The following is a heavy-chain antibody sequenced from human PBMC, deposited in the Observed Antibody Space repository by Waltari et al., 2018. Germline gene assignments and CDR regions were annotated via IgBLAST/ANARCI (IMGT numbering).Heavy chain of an antibody. CDR2: LSSSISYI. CDR3: ARSFYGGNRYYPDY. V-gene: IGHV3-21*01. CDR1: GFTFSSYS. J-gene: IGHJ4*02. Sequence: EVQLVESGGGLVKPGGSLRLSCAASGFTFSSYSMNWVRQAPGEGLGWVSSLSSSISYIAYADSVKCRFTISRDNAKSSLYLQMNSLRAEDTAVYYGARSFYGGNRYYPDYWGQGTLVTVSS. D-gene: IGHD2-21*02.